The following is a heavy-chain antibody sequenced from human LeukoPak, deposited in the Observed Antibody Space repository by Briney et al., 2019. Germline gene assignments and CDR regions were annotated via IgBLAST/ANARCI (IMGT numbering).Heavy chain of an antibody. CDR3: ARVQSRIVVVPASTSRFDRHGYMDD. D-gene: IGHD2-2*01. CDR1: GFTFTNYW. CDR2: IKQDGSEK. Sequence: GGSLRLSCAASGFTFTNYWMSWVRQAPGKGLEWVANIKQDGSEKYYVDSVKGRFTISRDNAKNSLYLQMNSLRAEDTAVYYCARVQSRIVVVPASTSRFDRHGYMDDWGKGTTVTVSS. V-gene: IGHV3-7*01. J-gene: IGHJ6*03.